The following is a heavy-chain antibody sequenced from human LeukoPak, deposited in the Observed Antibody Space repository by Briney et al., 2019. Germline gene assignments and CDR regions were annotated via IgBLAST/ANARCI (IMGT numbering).Heavy chain of an antibody. D-gene: IGHD2-2*01. V-gene: IGHV4-59*01. CDR1: GGSISSYY. J-gene: IGHJ2*01. CDR3: ARGSPRYCSSTSCERYFDL. CDR2: IYYSGST. Sequence: SETLSLTCAVSGGSISSYYWSWIRQPPGKGLEWIGYIYYSGSTNYNPSLKSRVTISVDTSKNQFSLKLSSVTAADTAVYYCARGSPRYCSSTSCERYFDLWGRGTLVTVSS.